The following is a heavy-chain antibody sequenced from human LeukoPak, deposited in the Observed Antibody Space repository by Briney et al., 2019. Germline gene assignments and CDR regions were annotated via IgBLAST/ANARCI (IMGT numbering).Heavy chain of an antibody. V-gene: IGHV3-23*01. J-gene: IGHJ1*01. Sequence: PGGSLRLSCAASRFTFSSYAMSWVRQAPGKGLEWVSAISGSGGSTYYADSVKGRFTISRDNSKNTLYLQMNSLSAEDTAVYYCAKGFYGDYLRVGFYFQHWGQGTLVTVSS. CDR1: RFTFSSYA. CDR3: AKGFYGDYLRVGFYFQH. CDR2: ISGSGGST. D-gene: IGHD4-17*01.